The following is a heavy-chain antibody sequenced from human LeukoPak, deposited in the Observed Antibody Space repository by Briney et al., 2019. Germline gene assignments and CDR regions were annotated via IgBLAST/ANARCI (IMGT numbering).Heavy chain of an antibody. Sequence: GGSLRLSCAASGFTFNSYGMSWVRQAPGKGPEWVSTISSGAGSPFYADSVRGRFTISRDNSKNTLSLHMTSLRPEDTAVYYCAKGGSSSSEGGWGQGTLVTVSS. CDR2: ISSGAGSP. CDR3: AKGGSSSSEGG. D-gene: IGHD6-6*01. J-gene: IGHJ4*02. V-gene: IGHV3-23*01. CDR1: GFTFNSYG.